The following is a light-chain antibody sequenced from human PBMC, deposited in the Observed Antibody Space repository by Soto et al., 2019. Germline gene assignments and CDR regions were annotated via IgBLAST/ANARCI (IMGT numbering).Light chain of an antibody. V-gene: IGKV1-39*01. CDR3: QQSYSTPT. CDR2: AAS. J-gene: IGKJ1*01. CDR1: QSISSY. Sequence: DIQMTQSPSSLSASVGDRVTITCRASQSISSYLNWYQQKPGKAPKLLIYAASSLQSGVPSRFSGSGSGTDFTLTISSLQPEYFATYYCQQSYSTPTFGHGTKVEIK.